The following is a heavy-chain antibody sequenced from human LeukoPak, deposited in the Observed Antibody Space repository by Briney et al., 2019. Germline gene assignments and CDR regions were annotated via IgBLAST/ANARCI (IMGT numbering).Heavy chain of an antibody. CDR3: VKDPDPRYCSSTSCSPI. D-gene: IGHD2-2*01. J-gene: IGHJ3*02. CDR1: GFTVSFYA. Sequence: RTGGSLRLSCAASGFTVSFYAMSWVRQAPGKGLEWVSVIAGGGSSTYYADSVKGRFTISRDNSKNTLYLQMNSLRVEDTAVYYCVKDPDPRYCSSTSCSPIWGQGTMVTVSS. V-gene: IGHV3-23*01. CDR2: IAGGGSST.